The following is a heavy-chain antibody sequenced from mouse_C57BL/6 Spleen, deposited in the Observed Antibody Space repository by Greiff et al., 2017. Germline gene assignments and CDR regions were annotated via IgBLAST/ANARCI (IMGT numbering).Heavy chain of an antibody. J-gene: IGHJ2*01. V-gene: IGHV1-80*01. D-gene: IGHD1-1*01. CDR1: GYAFSSYW. CDR2: IYPGDGDT. CDR3: ARVGTTGVDY. Sequence: VKLMESGAELVKPGASVKISCKASGYAFSSYWMNWVKQRPGKGLEWIGQIYPGDGDTNYNGKFKGKATLTADKSSSTAYMQLSSLTSEYSAVYFCARVGTTGVDYWGQGTTLTVSS.